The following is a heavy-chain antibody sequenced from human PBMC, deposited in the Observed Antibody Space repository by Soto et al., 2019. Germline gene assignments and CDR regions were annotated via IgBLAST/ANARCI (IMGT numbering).Heavy chain of an antibody. Sequence: GGSLRLSCAASGFTFSSYGMHWVRQAPGKGLEWVAVISYDGSNKYYADSVKGRFTISRDNSKNTLYLQMNSLRAEDTAVYYCAKDGYLGDPCMDVWGQGTTVTVSS. CDR3: AKDGYLGDPCMDV. CDR1: GFTFSSYG. D-gene: IGHD5-18*01. CDR2: ISYDGSNK. V-gene: IGHV3-30*18. J-gene: IGHJ6*02.